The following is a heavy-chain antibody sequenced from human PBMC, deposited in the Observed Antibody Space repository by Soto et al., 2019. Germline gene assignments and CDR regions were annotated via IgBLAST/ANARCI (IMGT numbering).Heavy chain of an antibody. CDR2: IYWNDDK. J-gene: IGHJ5*02. D-gene: IGHD3-16*01. V-gene: IGHV2-5*01. CDR3: APHRGSNAGNNWFDP. Sequence: ESGPTLVNPTQTLTLTCTFSGFSLSTSGVGVGWIRQPPGKALEWLALIYWNDDKRYSPSLKSRLTITKDSSKNQVVLTMPNMDPVDTATYCCAPHRGSNAGNNWFDPWGQGTLVTVSS. CDR1: GFSLSTSGVG.